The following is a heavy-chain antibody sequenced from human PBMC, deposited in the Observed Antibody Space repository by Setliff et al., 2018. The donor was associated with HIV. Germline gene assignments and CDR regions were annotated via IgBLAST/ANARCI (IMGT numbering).Heavy chain of an antibody. V-gene: IGHV4-59*08. D-gene: IGHD3-10*01. CDR3: ARQGGYNSPLMV. J-gene: IGHJ4*02. Sequence: PSETLSLTCTVSGGSITSYYWNWIRQSPGKGLEWIGYIFDSGTTKYNPSVTSRVTISVDASKNQSFLQLISVTAADTAVYYCARQGGYNSPLMVWGQGKLVTSPQ. CDR1: GGSITSYY. CDR2: IFDSGTT.